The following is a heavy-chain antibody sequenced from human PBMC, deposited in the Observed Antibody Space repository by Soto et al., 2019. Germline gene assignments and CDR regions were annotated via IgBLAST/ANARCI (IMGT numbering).Heavy chain of an antibody. Sequence: SETLSLTCTVSGGSISNYYWSWIRQPPGKGLEWIGYIYYSGSTNYNPSLKSRVTISVDTSKNQFSLKLSSVTAADTAVYYCARRVGDFWSGYPGHLDVWGKGTTVTVSS. CDR1: GGSISNYY. CDR2: IYYSGST. CDR3: ARRVGDFWSGYPGHLDV. V-gene: IGHV4-59*01. J-gene: IGHJ6*04. D-gene: IGHD3-3*01.